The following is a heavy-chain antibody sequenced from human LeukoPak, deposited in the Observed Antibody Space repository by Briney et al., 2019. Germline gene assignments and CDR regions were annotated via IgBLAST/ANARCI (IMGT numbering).Heavy chain of an antibody. J-gene: IGHJ4*02. CDR1: GFTFSSYA. V-gene: IGHV3-15*01. Sequence: PGGSLRLSCAASGFTFSSYAMSWVRQAPGKGLEWVGRIKSKTDDGTTDYAAPVKGRFTISRDDSKNTLYLQMNSLKTEDTAVYYCTTRGGSFSIFDYWGQGTLVTVSS. CDR2: IKSKTDDGTT. D-gene: IGHD1-26*01. CDR3: TTRGGSFSIFDY.